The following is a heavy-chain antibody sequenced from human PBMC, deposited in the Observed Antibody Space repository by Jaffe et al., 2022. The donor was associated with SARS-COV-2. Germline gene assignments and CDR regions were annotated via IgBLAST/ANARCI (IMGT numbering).Heavy chain of an antibody. Sequence: QMQLVQSGPEVKKPGTSVKVSCKASGFTFTSSAMQWVRQARGQRLEWIGWIVVGSGNTNYAQKFQERVTITRDMSTSTAYMELSSLRSEDTAVYYCAADEVYCTNGVCYTPYGMDVWGQGTTVTVSS. CDR3: AADEVYCTNGVCYTPYGMDV. CDR1: GFTFTSSA. D-gene: IGHD2-8*01. CDR2: IVVGSGNT. J-gene: IGHJ6*02. V-gene: IGHV1-58*02.